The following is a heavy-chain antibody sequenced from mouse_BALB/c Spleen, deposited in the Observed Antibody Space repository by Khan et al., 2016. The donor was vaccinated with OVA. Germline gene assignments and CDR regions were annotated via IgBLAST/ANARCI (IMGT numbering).Heavy chain of an antibody. CDR2: ISSDGDYT. CDR1: GFTFSTYA. CDR3: ARSPYGHFAY. D-gene: IGHD1-1*02. V-gene: IGHV5-9-3*01. J-gene: IGHJ3*01. Sequence: DVQLVESGGGLVKPGGSLKLSCAASGFTFSTYAMSWVRQTPEKRLEWVATISSDGDYTYFPDNVTGRFTISRDNAKNTLCLQMTSLRSEDTAMYYCARSPYGHFAYWGQGTLVTVSA.